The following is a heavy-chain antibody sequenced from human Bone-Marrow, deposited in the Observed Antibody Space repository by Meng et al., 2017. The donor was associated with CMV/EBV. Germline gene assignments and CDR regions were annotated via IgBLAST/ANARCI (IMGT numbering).Heavy chain of an antibody. J-gene: IGHJ4*02. CDR2: INPNSGGT. V-gene: IGHV1-2*02. Sequence: ASVKVSCKASGYTFTGYYMHWVRQAPGQGLEWMGWINPNSGGTNYAQKFQGRVTMTRDTSISTAYMELSRLRSDDTAVYYCARGAAGGETHFDFWGQGTLVTVSS. D-gene: IGHD3-16*01. CDR1: GYTFTGYY. CDR3: ARGAAGGETHFDF.